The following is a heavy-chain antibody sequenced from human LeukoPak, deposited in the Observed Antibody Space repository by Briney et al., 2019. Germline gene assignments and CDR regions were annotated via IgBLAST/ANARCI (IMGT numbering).Heavy chain of an antibody. D-gene: IGHD2-2*01. V-gene: IGHV3-33*08. CDR1: GFTFSSYG. CDR3: AREEQLRYCSSTSCYFGAFDI. Sequence: GGSLRLSCAASGFTFSSYGMHWVRQAPGKGLEWVAVICYDGSNKYYADSVKGRFTISRDNSKNTLYLQMNRLRAEDTAVYYCAREEQLRYCSSTSCYFGAFDIWGQGTMVTVSS. CDR2: ICYDGSNK. J-gene: IGHJ3*02.